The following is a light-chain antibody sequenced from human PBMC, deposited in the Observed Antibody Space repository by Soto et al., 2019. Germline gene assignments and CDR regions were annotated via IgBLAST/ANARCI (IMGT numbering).Light chain of an antibody. J-gene: IGKJ1*01. Sequence: ESVLRQSPATLSLSPGKRATLSCRASPSVGSSLAWYQQKPGQAPMLLIYDASNRATGIPARFSGSGSGTDFTLTISSLAPGDLAVYHCQQRSNWPWTFGQGTKVEIK. CDR1: PSVGSS. CDR2: DAS. V-gene: IGKV3-11*01. CDR3: QQRSNWPWT.